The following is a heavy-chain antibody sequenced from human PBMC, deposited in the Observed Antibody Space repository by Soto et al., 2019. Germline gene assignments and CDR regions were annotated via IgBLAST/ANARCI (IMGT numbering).Heavy chain of an antibody. D-gene: IGHD3-22*01. CDR1: GGTFSSYA. Sequence: QVQLVQSGAEVKKPGSSVTVSCKASGGTFSSYAISWVRQAPGQGLEWMGGIIPIFGTANYAKKFQGRVTITADESTSTAYMELSSLRSEDTAVYYCAREPDSSGYYHDAFDIWGQGTMVTVSS. J-gene: IGHJ3*02. V-gene: IGHV1-69*01. CDR2: IIPIFGTA. CDR3: AREPDSSGYYHDAFDI.